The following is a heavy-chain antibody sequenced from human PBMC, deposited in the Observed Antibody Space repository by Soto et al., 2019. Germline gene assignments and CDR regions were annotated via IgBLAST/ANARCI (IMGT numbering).Heavy chain of an antibody. Sequence: SETLSLTCAVYGESFSSYYWSWIRQPPGKGLEWIGFIYYNGYTNYNPSLRSRVTISVDTSKNQFSLKLNSVTAADTAVYYCARVNGGVGASFDSWGQGARVTVSS. J-gene: IGHJ4*02. CDR2: IYYNGYT. CDR1: GESFSSYY. V-gene: IGHV4-59*01. CDR3: ARVNGGVGASFDS. D-gene: IGHD1-26*01.